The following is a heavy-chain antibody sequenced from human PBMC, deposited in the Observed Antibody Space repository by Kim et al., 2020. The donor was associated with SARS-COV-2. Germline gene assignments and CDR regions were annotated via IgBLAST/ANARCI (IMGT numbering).Heavy chain of an antibody. CDR3: AKSTVSYYYYMDV. D-gene: IGHD4-17*01. V-gene: IGHV3-9*01. J-gene: IGHJ6*03. CDR1: GFTFGDYA. Sequence: GGSLRHSCAASGFTFGDYAMHWVRQAPGKGLEWVSGISWSRDTIGYADSVKGRFTISRDNTKNSLYLQMNSLRAEDTALYYCAKSTVSYYYYMDVWGKGTTVTVSS. CDR2: ISWSRDTI.